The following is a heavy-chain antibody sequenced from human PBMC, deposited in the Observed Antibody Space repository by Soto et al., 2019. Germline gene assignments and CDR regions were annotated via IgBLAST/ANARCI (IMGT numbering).Heavy chain of an antibody. Sequence: QITLRESGPTLVKPTQTLTLTCTFSVFSLNTGGAGVGWIRQSPGKALDWLAVIYWNEDKRHSPSLKSRLTITKDTSKNQVVLTMINMDPVDTATYYCAHRGYGDYPRDNWFDPWGQGTLVTVSS. V-gene: IGHV2-5*01. J-gene: IGHJ5*02. CDR2: IYWNEDK. CDR3: AHRGYGDYPRDNWFDP. CDR1: VFSLNTGGAG. D-gene: IGHD4-17*01.